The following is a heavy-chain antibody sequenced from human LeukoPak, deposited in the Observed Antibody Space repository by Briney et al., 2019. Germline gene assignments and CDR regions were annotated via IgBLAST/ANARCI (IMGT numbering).Heavy chain of an antibody. J-gene: IGHJ4*02. CDR2: ISSSGSTI. D-gene: IGHD4-23*01. CDR3: ARDYGGSSPFDY. V-gene: IGHV3-48*03. Sequence: GGSLRLSCAASGFAFSSYEMHWVRQAPGQGQERVSYISSSGSTIYYADSVKGRFTISRDNAKNSLYLQMNSLRAEDTAVYYCARDYGGSSPFDYWGQGTLVTVSS. CDR1: GFAFSSYE.